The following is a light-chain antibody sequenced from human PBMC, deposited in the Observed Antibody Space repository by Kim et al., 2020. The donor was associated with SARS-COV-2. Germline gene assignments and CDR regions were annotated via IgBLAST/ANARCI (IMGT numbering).Light chain of an antibody. V-gene: IGKV1-27*01. CDR2: AAS. J-gene: IGKJ2*01. CDR3: QEYHSAPYT. Sequence: SASVGDRVTLTCRASQGIANYLAWYQQKPGKVPKLLIYAASTLQSGVPSRFSGSGSGTDFTLTISSLQPEDVATYYCQEYHSAPYTFGQGTKLEI. CDR1: QGIANY.